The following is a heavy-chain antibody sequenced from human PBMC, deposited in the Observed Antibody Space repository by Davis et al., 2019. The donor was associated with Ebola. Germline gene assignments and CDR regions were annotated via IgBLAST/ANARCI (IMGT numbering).Heavy chain of an antibody. CDR2: IYPGDSDT. CDR1: GYSFTSYW. V-gene: IGHV5-51*01. J-gene: IGHJ6*02. D-gene: IGHD3-10*01. Sequence: GGSLRLSCKGSGYSFTSYWIGWVRQMPGKGLEWMGIIYPGDSDTRYSPSFQGQVTISADKSISTAYLQWSSLKASDTAMYYCARHSYYYGSGSYSHYYGMDVWGQGTTVTVSS. CDR3: ARHSYYYGSGSYSHYYGMDV.